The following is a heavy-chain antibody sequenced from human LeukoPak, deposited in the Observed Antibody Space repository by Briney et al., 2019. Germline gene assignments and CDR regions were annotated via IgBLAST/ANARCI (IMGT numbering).Heavy chain of an antibody. J-gene: IGHJ4*02. D-gene: IGHD5-24*01. Sequence: GGSLRLSCAASGFTFSSYEMNWVRQAPGKGLEWVSVIYSGGSTYYADSVKGRFTISRDNSKNTLYLQMNSLRAEDTAVYYCARQRRDGYNSYFDYWGQGTLVTVSS. CDR3: ARQRRDGYNSYFDY. CDR2: IYSGGST. V-gene: IGHV3-66*04. CDR1: GFTFSSYE.